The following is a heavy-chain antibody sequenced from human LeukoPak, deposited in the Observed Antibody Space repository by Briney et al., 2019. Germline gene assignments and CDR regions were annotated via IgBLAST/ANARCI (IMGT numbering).Heavy chain of an antibody. CDR2: IWNDGSNN. J-gene: IGHJ4*02. Sequence: PGTSLRLSCAASGFTFNTHTMHWVRQAPGKGLEWVAVIWNDGSNNYYADSVKGRFTISRDNAKNTLYLQMNSLRPEDTAVYYCASSMAYNCLDYWGQGTLVTVSS. D-gene: IGHD5-24*01. CDR3: ASSMAYNCLDY. V-gene: IGHV3-33*08. CDR1: GFTFNTHT.